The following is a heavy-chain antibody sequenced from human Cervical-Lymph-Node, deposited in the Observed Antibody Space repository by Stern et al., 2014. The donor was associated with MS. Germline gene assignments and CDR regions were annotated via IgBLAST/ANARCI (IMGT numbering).Heavy chain of an antibody. V-gene: IGHV1-46*01. CDR1: GYSFGSYY. CDR2: INPRGDST. Sequence: QVQLVQSGAEVRKPGASVKLSCKTSGYSFGSYYMHWVRQAPGQEPEWMGAINPRGDSTSDAQKFRGRLSMTRDTSTSTVHMDLSSLRFDDTAVYYCATGRFSGYADFDYWGQGTLVTVSS. J-gene: IGHJ4*02. D-gene: IGHD5-12*01. CDR3: ATGRFSGYADFDY.